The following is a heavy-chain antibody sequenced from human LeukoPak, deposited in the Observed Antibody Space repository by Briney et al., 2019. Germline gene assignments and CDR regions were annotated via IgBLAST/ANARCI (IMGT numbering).Heavy chain of an antibody. D-gene: IGHD2-2*01. J-gene: IGHJ3*02. CDR2: IYYSGDT. V-gene: IGHV4-31*03. CDR1: GGSISSGYY. Sequence: SETLSLTCTVSGGSISSGYYWSWIRQLPGKGLEWSGYIYYSGDTYSSPSLKSRVSISVDTSKNQFSLRLSSVTAADTAVYYCARSYQAADAFDIRGQGTMVTVSS. CDR3: ARSYQAADAFDI.